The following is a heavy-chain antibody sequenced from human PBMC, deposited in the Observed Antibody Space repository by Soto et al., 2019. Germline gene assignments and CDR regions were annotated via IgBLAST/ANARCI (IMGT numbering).Heavy chain of an antibody. J-gene: IGHJ4*02. V-gene: IGHV1-3*01. CDR2: VNAGNGNT. CDR3: ARAVAAYGSGIDLDY. CDR1: GYTFTSYA. D-gene: IGHD3-10*01. Sequence: ASVKVSCKASGYTFTSYAMHWVRQAPGQRLEWMGWVNAGNGNTKYSQKFQGRVTITRDTSASTAYMELSSLRSEDTAVYYCARAVAAYGSGIDLDYWGQGTLVTVSS.